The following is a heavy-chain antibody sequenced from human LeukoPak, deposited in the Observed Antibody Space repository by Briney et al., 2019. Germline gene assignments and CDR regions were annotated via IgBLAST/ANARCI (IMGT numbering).Heavy chain of an antibody. J-gene: IGHJ4*02. CDR3: ARDRSYGDGPLFDY. Sequence: GGSLRLSCAASGFTFSSYSMNWVRQAPGKGXEWVSSTSSSSSYIYYADSVKGRFTISRDNAKNSLYLQMNSLRAEDTAVYYCARDRSYGDGPLFDYWGQGTLVTVSS. CDR1: GFTFSSYS. CDR2: TSSSSSYI. V-gene: IGHV3-21*01. D-gene: IGHD5-18*01.